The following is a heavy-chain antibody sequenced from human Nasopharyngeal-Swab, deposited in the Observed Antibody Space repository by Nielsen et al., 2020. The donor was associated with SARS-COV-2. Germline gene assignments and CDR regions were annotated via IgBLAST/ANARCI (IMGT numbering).Heavy chain of an antibody. D-gene: IGHD6-6*01. CDR3: ASDRRSGTSSLRFDC. Sequence: SQTLSLTRAISGDSVSSNSATWNWIRQSPSRGLEWLGRTYYRYTWYNDYAVSVKSRITINSDTSKNQFSLQLNSVTPEDTAVYYCASDRRSGTSSLRFDCWGQGILVTVSS. V-gene: IGHV6-1*01. CDR1: GDSVSSNSAT. CDR2: TYYRYTWYN. J-gene: IGHJ4*02.